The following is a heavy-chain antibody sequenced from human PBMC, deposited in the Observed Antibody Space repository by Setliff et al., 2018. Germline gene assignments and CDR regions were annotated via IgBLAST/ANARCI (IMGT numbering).Heavy chain of an antibody. V-gene: IGHV4-38-2*01. J-gene: IGHJ4*02. CDR3: ARGLRITMVRGANRGVDY. D-gene: IGHD3-10*01. CDR1: GYSISSGYY. Sequence: SETLSLPCAVSGYSISSGYYWGWIRQPPGKGLEWIGSIYYSGNTNYNPSLKSRVTISVDTSKNQFSLKLSSVTAADTAVYYCARGLRITMVRGANRGVDYWGQGTLVTVSS. CDR2: IYYSGNT.